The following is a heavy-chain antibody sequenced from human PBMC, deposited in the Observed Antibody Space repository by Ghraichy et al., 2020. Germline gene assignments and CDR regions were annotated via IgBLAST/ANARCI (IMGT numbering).Heavy chain of an antibody. J-gene: IGHJ4*02. V-gene: IGHV4-61*01. D-gene: IGHD2-15*01. CDR2: IYHSGSS. Sequence: SETLSLTCTVSGGSVSSDSYYWTWIRQPPGKTLEWIGYIYHSGSSNHNPSLNSRVTMSVDTSKNQFSLKLSSVTAADTAVYYCARRTIGYGYFDSWGQGTLVTVSS. CDR3: ARRTIGYGYFDS. CDR1: GGSVSSDSYY.